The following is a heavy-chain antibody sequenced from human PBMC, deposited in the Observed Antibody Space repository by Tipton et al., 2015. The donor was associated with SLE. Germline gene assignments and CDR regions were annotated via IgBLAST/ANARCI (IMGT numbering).Heavy chain of an antibody. CDR3: ARLHGYSYGLNWFDP. V-gene: IGHV4-39*07. Sequence: TLSLTCTVSGGSVSSSSKYWAWLRQPPGQGLEWIGSIYYTGTTTYYNSFLKSRVTMSVDTSKNQFSLRLTSVIAADTAVYYCARLHGYSYGLNWFDPWGQGTLISVSS. CDR2: IYYTGTTT. D-gene: IGHD5-18*01. CDR1: GGSVSSSSKY. J-gene: IGHJ5*02.